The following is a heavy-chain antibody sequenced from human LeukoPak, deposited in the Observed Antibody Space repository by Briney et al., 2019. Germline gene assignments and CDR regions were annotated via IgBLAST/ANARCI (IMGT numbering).Heavy chain of an antibody. CDR1: GYTFTSYD. V-gene: IGHV1-8*01. CDR3: ARLGLRVQNYYDYMDV. Sequence: ASVTVSCKASGYTFTSYDINWVRQATGQGLEWMGWMNPNSGNTGYAQKFQGRVTMTRNTSISTAYMELSSLRSEDTAVYYCARLGLRVQNYYDYMDVWGKGTTVTVSS. J-gene: IGHJ6*03. CDR2: MNPNSGNT. D-gene: IGHD4-17*01.